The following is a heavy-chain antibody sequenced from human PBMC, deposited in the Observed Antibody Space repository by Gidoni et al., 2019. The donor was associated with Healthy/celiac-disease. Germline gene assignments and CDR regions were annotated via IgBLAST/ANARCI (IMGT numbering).Heavy chain of an antibody. CDR2: IIPILGIA. CDR3: ASTVEMATIPPGGDY. D-gene: IGHD4-4*01. Sequence: QVQLVQSGAEVKKPGSSVKVSCKASGGTFSSYTISWVRQAPGQGLEWMGRIIPILGIANYAQKFQGRVTITADKSTSTAYMELSSLRSEDTAVYYCASTVEMATIPPGGDYWGQGTLVTVSS. CDR1: GGTFSSYT. V-gene: IGHV1-69*02. J-gene: IGHJ4*02.